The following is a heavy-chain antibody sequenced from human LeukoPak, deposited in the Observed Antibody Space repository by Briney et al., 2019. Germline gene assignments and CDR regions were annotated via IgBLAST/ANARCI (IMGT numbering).Heavy chain of an antibody. V-gene: IGHV4-59*08. CDR2: IYYSGST. D-gene: IGHD6-19*01. CDR3: ARLARGVIAVAGTPYFDY. CDR1: GGSISSYY. Sequence: SETLSLTCTVSGGSISSYYWSWIRQPPGKGLEWIGYIYYSGSTNYNPSLKSRVTISVDTSKNQFSLKLSSVTAADTAVYYCARLARGVIAVAGTPYFDYWGQGTLVTVSS. J-gene: IGHJ4*02.